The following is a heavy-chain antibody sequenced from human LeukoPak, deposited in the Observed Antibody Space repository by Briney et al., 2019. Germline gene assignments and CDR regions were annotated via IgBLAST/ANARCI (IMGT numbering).Heavy chain of an antibody. V-gene: IGHV3-74*01. CDR3: ARFKVTVTSIP. D-gene: IGHD4-11*01. Sequence: GGSLRLSCAASGFTFSDYWMHWVRQAPGKGLVWVSRINPDGSSASYADSVKGRFTISRDNTKNTLYLQMNSLRAEDTAVYYCARFKVTVTSIPWGQGTLVTVSS. CDR1: GFTFSDYW. J-gene: IGHJ5*02. CDR2: INPDGSSA.